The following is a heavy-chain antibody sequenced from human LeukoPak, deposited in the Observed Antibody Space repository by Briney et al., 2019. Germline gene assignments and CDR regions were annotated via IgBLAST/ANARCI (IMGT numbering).Heavy chain of an antibody. J-gene: IGHJ3*02. CDR3: ARVRRLYYYDSSGLDAFDI. D-gene: IGHD3-22*01. V-gene: IGHV1-69*01. CDR2: VIPIFGTT. CDR1: GGTFSSYG. Sequence: SVKFSCKASGGTFSSYGITWVRRAPGQGLEWMGGVIPIFGTTNYAQKFQGRVTITADESTSTAYMELSSLRSEDTAVYYCARVRRLYYYDSSGLDAFDIWGQGTMVTVSS.